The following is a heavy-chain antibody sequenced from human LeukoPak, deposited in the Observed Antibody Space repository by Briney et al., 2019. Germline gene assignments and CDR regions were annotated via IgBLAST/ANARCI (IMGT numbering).Heavy chain of an antibody. CDR3: ARRARYFDWSPPYYFDY. CDR2: IYYSGST. Sequence: SETLSLTCTVSGGSISSSSYYWGWIRQPPGKGLEWIGNIYYSGSTYYNPSLKTRVTISVDTSKNQFSLKLSSVTAADTAVYYCARRARYFDWSPPYYFDYWGQGTLVTVSS. CDR1: GGSISSSSYY. J-gene: IGHJ4*02. D-gene: IGHD3-9*01. V-gene: IGHV4-39*01.